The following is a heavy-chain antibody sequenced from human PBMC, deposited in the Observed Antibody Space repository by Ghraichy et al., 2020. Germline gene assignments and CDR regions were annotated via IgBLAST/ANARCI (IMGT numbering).Heavy chain of an antibody. CDR1: GYTFTGYY. CDR2: INPNSGGT. CDR3: ARADSTSWDYYYYGMDV. D-gene: IGHD2-2*01. J-gene: IGHJ6*02. V-gene: IGHV1-2*04. Sequence: ASVKVSCKASGYTFTGYYMHWVRQAPGQGLEWMGWINPNSGGTNYAQKFQGWVTMTRDTSISTAYMELSRLRSDDTAVYYCARADSTSWDYYYYGMDVWGQGTTVTVSS.